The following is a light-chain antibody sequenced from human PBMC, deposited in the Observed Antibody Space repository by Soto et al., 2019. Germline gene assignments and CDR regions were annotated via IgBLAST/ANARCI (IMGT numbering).Light chain of an antibody. CDR3: QQRSNWTIT. CDR1: QSVGSY. V-gene: IGKV3-11*01. Sequence: DIVMTQSRATLSVSPGSRSTLPCMASQSVGSYLAWYQQRPGQAPRIFIYDASNRATGIPARFSGIGSGTDFTLTLSSLEPEDFAVYYGQQRSNWTITFGQGTRLEIK. CDR2: DAS. J-gene: IGKJ5*01.